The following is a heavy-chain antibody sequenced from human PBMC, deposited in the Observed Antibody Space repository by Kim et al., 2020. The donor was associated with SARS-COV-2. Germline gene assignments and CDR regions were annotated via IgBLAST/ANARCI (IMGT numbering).Heavy chain of an antibody. V-gene: IGHV1-69*04. D-gene: IGHD2-2*01. CDR3: ARDSVTCSSTSCYQKPIDY. CDR1: GGTFSSYT. J-gene: IGHJ4*02. Sequence: SVKVSCKASGGTFSSYTISWVRQATGQGLEWMGRIIPILGIANYAQKFQGRVTITTDKSMSTAYMELSSLRSEDTAVYYCARDSVTCSSTSCYQKPIDYWGQGTLVTVSS. CDR2: IIPILGIA.